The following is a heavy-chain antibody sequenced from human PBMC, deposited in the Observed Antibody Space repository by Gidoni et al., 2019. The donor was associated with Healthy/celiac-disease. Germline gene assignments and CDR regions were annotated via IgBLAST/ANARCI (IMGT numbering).Heavy chain of an antibody. J-gene: IGHJ4*02. Sequence: EVQLLESGGGLVQPGGSLIPSCAASGFTFSRYAMRWVRPAPGKGLEWVSAIRGSGGSTYYADSVKGRFTISRDNSKNTLYLQMNSLRAEDTAVYYCAKGLVVLDYWGQGTLVTVSS. CDR3: AKGLVVLDY. CDR1: GFTFSRYA. D-gene: IGHD2-15*01. CDR2: IRGSGGST. V-gene: IGHV3-23*01.